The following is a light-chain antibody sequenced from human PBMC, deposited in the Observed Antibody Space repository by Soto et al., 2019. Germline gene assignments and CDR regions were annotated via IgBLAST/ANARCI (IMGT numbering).Light chain of an antibody. CDR3: QSYDSSLSVHVV. V-gene: IGLV1-40*01. CDR1: SSNIGAGHD. CDR2: GSS. J-gene: IGLJ2*01. Sequence: QSVLTQPPSVSGAPGQRVTISCTGSSSNIGAGHDVHWYQQIPGTAPKLLIYGSSDRPSGVPDRFSASKSGTSASLAVTGLQAEDEADYYCQSYDSSLSVHVVFGGGTKLTVL.